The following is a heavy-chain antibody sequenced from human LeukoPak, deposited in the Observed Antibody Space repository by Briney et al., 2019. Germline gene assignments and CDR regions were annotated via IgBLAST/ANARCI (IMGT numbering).Heavy chain of an antibody. V-gene: IGHV3-30*04. J-gene: IGHJ3*02. CDR1: GFTFSTYA. CDR2: ISYDGNNK. CDR3: VKDRKTVATYAFDI. Sequence: GGSLRLSRAASGFTFSTYAMHWVRQAPGKGLEWVAVISYDGNNKYEADSVKGRFTISRDNSKNTLNLQMNSLRPEDTAVYYCVKDRKTVATYAFDIWGQGTMVTVSS. D-gene: IGHD5-12*01.